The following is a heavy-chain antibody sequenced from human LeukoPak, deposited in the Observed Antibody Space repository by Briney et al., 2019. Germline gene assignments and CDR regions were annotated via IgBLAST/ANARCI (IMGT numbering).Heavy chain of an antibody. D-gene: IGHD6-13*01. J-gene: IGHJ6*03. CDR1: GGSISSYY. V-gene: IGHV4-59*01. CDR3: ACSSWDHDYYYYMDV. Sequence: SETLSLTCTVSGGSISSYYWSWIRQPPGKGLEWIGYIYYSGSTNYNPSLKSRVTISVDTSKNQFSLKLSSVTAADTAVYYCACSSWDHDYYYYMDVWGKGTTVTISS. CDR2: IYYSGST.